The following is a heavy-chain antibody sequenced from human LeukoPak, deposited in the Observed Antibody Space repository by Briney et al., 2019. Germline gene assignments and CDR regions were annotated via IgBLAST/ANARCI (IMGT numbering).Heavy chain of an antibody. V-gene: IGHV4-59*01. CDR1: GGSISSYY. D-gene: IGHD3-10*01. J-gene: IGHJ5*02. CDR2: IYYSGST. Sequence: SETLSLTCTVSGGSISSYYWSWIRQPPGKGLEWIGYIYYSGSTNHNPSLKSRVTISVDTSKNQFSLKLSSVTAADTAVYYCARELWFGESEYNWFDPWGQGTLVTVSS. CDR3: ARELWFGESEYNWFDP.